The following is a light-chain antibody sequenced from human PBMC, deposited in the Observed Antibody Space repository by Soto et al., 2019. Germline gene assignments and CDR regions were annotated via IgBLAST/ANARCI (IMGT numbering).Light chain of an antibody. J-gene: IGKJ4*01. V-gene: IGKV3-15*01. CDR2: GAS. Sequence: EIVMTQSPATLSVSPGERATLSCRASQSVSGNLSWYQQRPGQAPRLLIYGASTSATGIPARFSGSGSGTEFTLTISSLQSEDFAVYYCQQYNNWPPLTFGGGTKVEIK. CDR3: QQYNNWPPLT. CDR1: QSVSGN.